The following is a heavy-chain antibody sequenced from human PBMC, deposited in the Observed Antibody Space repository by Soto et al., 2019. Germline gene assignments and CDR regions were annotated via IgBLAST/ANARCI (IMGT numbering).Heavy chain of an antibody. CDR3: ARGANTAMGIYYYYYYFDV. V-gene: IGHV1-18*01. CDR2: ISAYNGNT. CDR1: GYTFTSYG. D-gene: IGHD5-18*01. J-gene: IGHJ6*03. Sequence: ASVKVSCKASGYTFTSYGISWVRQAPGQGLEWMGWISAYNGNTNYAQKLQGRVTMTTDTSTSTAYMELRSLRSDDTAVYYCARGANTAMGIYYYYYYFDVWRKGTTVTVSS.